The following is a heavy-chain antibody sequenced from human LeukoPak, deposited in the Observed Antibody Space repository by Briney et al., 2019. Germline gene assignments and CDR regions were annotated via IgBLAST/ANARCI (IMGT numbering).Heavy chain of an antibody. J-gene: IGHJ4*02. CDR2: INHSGST. Sequence: SETLSLTCAVYGGSFSGYYWSWIRQPPGKGLEWIGEINHSGSTNYNPSLKSRVTISVDTSKNQFSLKLSSVTAADTAVYYCARVQPTYYYGSGSYAGLDYWGQGTLVTVSS. D-gene: IGHD3-10*01. CDR3: ARVQPTYYYGSGSYAGLDY. V-gene: IGHV4-34*01. CDR1: GGSFSGYY.